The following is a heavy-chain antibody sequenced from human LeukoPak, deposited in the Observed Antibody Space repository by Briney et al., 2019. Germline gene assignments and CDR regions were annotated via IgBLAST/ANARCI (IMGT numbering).Heavy chain of an antibody. J-gene: IGHJ6*03. V-gene: IGHV1-18*01. Sequence: GASVKVSCKASGYTFTSYGISWVRQATGQGLEWMGWISAYNGNTNYAQKLQGRVTTTADESTSTAYMELSSLRSEDTAVYYCARDAVDPYYYMDVWGKGTTVTVSS. D-gene: IGHD6-19*01. CDR3: ARDAVDPYYYMDV. CDR1: GYTFTSYG. CDR2: ISAYNGNT.